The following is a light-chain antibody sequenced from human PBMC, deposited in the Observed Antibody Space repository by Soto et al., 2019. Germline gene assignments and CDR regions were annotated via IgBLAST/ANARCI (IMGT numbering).Light chain of an antibody. J-gene: IGLJ3*02. CDR2: EVS. V-gene: IGLV2-8*01. Sequence: QSALTQPPSASGSPSQSVTISCTGTSSDVGGYNYVSWYQQHPGKAPKLMIYEVSKRPSGVPFRFSASKSANTASLTVSGLQAEDEADYYCCSYAGSNSWVFGGGTKVTVL. CDR3: CSYAGSNSWV. CDR1: SSDVGGYNY.